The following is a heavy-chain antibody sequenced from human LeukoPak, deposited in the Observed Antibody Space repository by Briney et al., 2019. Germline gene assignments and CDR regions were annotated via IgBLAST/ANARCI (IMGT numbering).Heavy chain of an antibody. CDR3: ARASITFGGVIASHFDY. V-gene: IGHV4-59*01. CDR1: GGSISSYY. D-gene: IGHD3-16*02. J-gene: IGHJ4*02. CDR2: IYYSGST. Sequence: SETLSLTCTVSGGSISSYYWSWIRQPPGKGLEWIGYIYYSGSTNYNPSLKSRVTISVDTSKNQFSLKLSSVTAADTAVYYCARASITFGGVIASHFDYWGQGTLVTVSS.